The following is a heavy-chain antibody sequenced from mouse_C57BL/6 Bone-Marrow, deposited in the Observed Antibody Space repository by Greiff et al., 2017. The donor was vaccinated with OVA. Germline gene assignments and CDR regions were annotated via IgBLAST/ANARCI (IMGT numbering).Heavy chain of an antibody. CDR1: GYTFTSYG. CDR3: ARRRVYYGSSLYYFDY. CDR2: IYPRSGNT. J-gene: IGHJ2*01. D-gene: IGHD1-1*01. Sequence: VMLVESGAELARPGASVKLSCKASGYTFTSYGISWVKQRTGQGLEWIGEIYPRSGNTYYNEKFKGKATLTADKSSSTAYMELRSLTSEDSAVYFCARRRVYYGSSLYYFDYWGQGTTLTVSS. V-gene: IGHV1-81*01.